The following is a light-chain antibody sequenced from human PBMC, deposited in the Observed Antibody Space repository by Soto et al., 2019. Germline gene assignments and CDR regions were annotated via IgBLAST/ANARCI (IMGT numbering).Light chain of an antibody. Sequence: DIQLTQSPSTLSASVGDRVTITCRASQSLNNRLAWYQQKPGKAPKLLIYKASSLESGVPSRFSGSGSGTEFTLTISGLQPDDFATYYCQQYNSYSTFGQGTKVDIK. CDR2: KAS. J-gene: IGKJ1*01. CDR1: QSLNNR. CDR3: QQYNSYST. V-gene: IGKV1-5*03.